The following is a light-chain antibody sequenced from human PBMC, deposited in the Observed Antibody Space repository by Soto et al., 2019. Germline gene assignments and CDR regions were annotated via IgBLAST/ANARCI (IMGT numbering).Light chain of an antibody. J-gene: IGLJ1*01. CDR2: DVI. V-gene: IGLV2-11*01. CDR1: SSDVGGYNY. Sequence: QSVLTQPRSVSGSAGQSVTISCTGTSSDVGGYNYVSWYQQHPGKAPKLMIYDVIKRPSGVPDRFSGSKSGNSASLTISGLQAEDEADCFCCSYAGSYTYVFGTGTKVTVL. CDR3: CSYAGSYTYV.